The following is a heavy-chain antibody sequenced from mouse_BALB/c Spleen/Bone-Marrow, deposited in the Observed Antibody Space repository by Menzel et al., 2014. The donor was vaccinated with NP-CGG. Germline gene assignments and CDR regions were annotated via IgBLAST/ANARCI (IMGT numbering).Heavy chain of an antibody. CDR2: INPGSGGT. CDR1: GYAFTNYL. CDR3: ARWDYAMDY. Sequence: QVQLQQPGAELVRPGTSVKVSCKASGYAFTNYLIKWVKQRPGQGLEWIGVINPGSGGTNYNEKFKGKATLTADKSSSTAYMQLSSLTSDDSAVYFCARWDYAMDYWGQGTSVTVSS. V-gene: IGHV1-54*01. J-gene: IGHJ4*01.